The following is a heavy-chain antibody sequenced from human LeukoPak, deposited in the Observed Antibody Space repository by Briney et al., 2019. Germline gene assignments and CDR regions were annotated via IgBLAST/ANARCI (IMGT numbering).Heavy chain of an antibody. Sequence: GGSLRLSCAASGFTFSTYAMSWVRQTPGKGLEWVAAIRGINPGTYHAHTVRGRFTISRDNSKNTLHLQMNGLRAEDTAIYYCAKASVGHCSGAFCYHFDSWGQGTLVTVSS. CDR2: IRGINPGT. V-gene: IGHV3-23*01. D-gene: IGHD2-15*01. J-gene: IGHJ4*02. CDR3: AKASVGHCSGAFCYHFDS. CDR1: GFTFSTYA.